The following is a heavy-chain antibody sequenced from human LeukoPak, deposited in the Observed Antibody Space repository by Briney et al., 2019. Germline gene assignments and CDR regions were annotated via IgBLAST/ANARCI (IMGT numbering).Heavy chain of an antibody. Sequence: GGSLRLSCAASGFTVSSNFLSWVRQAPGKGLEWVSLIYSGGSTDYTDSVKGRFTISRDNSKNTLFLQMNSLRAGDTAVYYCARAPRVPREIPLYYYSYMDVWGKGTTVTISS. D-gene: IGHD1-26*01. CDR2: IYSGGST. CDR1: GFTVSSNF. CDR3: ARAPRVPREIPLYYYSYMDV. J-gene: IGHJ6*03. V-gene: IGHV3-53*05.